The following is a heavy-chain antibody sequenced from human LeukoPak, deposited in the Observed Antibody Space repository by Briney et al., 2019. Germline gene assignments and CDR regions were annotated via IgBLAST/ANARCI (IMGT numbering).Heavy chain of an antibody. CDR3: ATVRPTDDPYYFDY. J-gene: IGHJ4*02. D-gene: IGHD2-21*01. CDR2: FEPEEGET. CDR1: GYTLTDLS. V-gene: IGHV1-24*01. Sequence: ASVKVSCKVSGYTLTDLSMHWVRQAPGKGLEWMGGFEPEEGETIYAQKFQGRVTMTEDTSSDTAYMELSSLRSEDTAVYYCATVRPTDDPYYFDYWGQGTLVTVSS.